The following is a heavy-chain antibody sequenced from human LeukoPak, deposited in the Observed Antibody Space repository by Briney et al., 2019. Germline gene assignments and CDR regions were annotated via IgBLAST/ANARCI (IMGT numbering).Heavy chain of an antibody. CDR2: INQDGSAE. V-gene: IGHV3-7*01. Sequence: GGSLRLSCAASGFTLSTYSMSWVRQAPGKGLDWVASINQDGSAEYYVDSVRGRFTISRDNAKNSLYLQVNSLRVDDTAVYYCVRLFGGVTTFDYWGQGTLVTVSS. CDR3: VRLFGGVTTFDY. D-gene: IGHD4-17*01. CDR1: GFTLSTYS. J-gene: IGHJ4*02.